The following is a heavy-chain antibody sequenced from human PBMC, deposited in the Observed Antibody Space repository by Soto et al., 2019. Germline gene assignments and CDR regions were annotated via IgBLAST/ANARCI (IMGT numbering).Heavy chain of an antibody. CDR3: ARVHVMVVAGSTFDY. J-gene: IGHJ4*01. CDR2: IYHGGTT. Sequence: SETLSLTCTVAGDSFSNFYWSWIRQPPGKGLEWIASIYHGGTTFYNPSLKSRITISVDTSNNQFSLKLTSVTAADTAVYYCARVHVMVVAGSTFDYWGHGTLVTVSS. V-gene: IGHV4-59*08. D-gene: IGHD6-19*01. CDR1: GDSFSNFY.